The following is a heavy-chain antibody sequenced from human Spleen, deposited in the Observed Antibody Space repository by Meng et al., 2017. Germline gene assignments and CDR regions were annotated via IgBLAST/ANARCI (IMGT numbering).Heavy chain of an antibody. D-gene: IGHD2-15*01. J-gene: IGHJ4*02. CDR1: GYTFTNYA. V-gene: IGHV1-3*01. CDR2: INAGNGDT. CDR3: ARGPGAVRSPYYFDY. Sequence: QVQLVQSGAEVRKPGASVKVSCKASGYTFTNYAIHWVRQAPGQRLEWMGWINAGNGDTKYSQKFQGRVTMTRDTAISTAYMELSSLIFDDTAVYYCARGPGAVRSPYYFDYWGQGTLVTVSS.